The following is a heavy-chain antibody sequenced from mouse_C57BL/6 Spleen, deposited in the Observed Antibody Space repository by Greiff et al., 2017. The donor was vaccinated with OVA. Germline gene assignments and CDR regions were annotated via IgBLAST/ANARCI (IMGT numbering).Heavy chain of an antibody. V-gene: IGHV3-6*01. J-gene: IGHJ4*01. D-gene: IGHD2-13*01. Sequence: VQLQQSGPGLVKPSQSLSLTCSVTGYSITSGYYWNWIRQFPGNKLEWMGYISYDGSNNYNPSLKNRISITRDTSKNQFFLKLNSVTTEDTATYYCAKESDSGYAMDYWGQGTSVTVSS. CDR3: AKESDSGYAMDY. CDR2: ISYDGSN. CDR1: GYSITSGYY.